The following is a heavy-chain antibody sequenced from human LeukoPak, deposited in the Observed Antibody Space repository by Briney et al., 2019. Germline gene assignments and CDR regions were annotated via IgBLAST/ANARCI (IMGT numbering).Heavy chain of an antibody. J-gene: IGHJ4*02. CDR1: GFTFSSYS. Sequence: PGGSLRLSCAASGFTFSSYSMNWVRQAPGKGLEWVSSISSSSSYIYYADSVKGRFTISRDNAKNSLYLQMNSLRAEDTAVYYCARETITGPAPQYFDYWGQGTLVTVSS. V-gene: IGHV3-21*01. D-gene: IGHD5-24*01. CDR2: ISSSSSYI. CDR3: ARETITGPAPQYFDY.